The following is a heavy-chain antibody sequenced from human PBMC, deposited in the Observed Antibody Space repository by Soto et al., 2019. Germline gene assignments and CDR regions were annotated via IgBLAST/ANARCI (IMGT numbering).Heavy chain of an antibody. CDR1: GGSFSGYY. D-gene: IGHD6-13*01. J-gene: IGHJ5*02. V-gene: IGHV4-34*01. Sequence: SETLSLTCAVYGGSFSGYYWSWIRQPPGKGLEWIGEINHSGSTNYNPSLKSRVTISVDTSKNQFSLKLSSVTAADTAVYYCARVVLYSSSWYSRWFDPWGQRTLVTVSS. CDR2: INHSGST. CDR3: ARVVLYSSSWYSRWFDP.